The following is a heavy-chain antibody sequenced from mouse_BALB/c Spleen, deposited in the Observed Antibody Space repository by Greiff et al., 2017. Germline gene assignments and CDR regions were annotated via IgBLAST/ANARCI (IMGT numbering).Heavy chain of an antibody. CDR3: ARSPSITTVVDWYFDV. D-gene: IGHD1-1*01. CDR1: GFSLTGYG. V-gene: IGHV2-6-7*02. CDR2: IWGDGST. Sequence: VKLQESGPGLVAPSQSLSITCTVSGFSLTGYGVNWVRQPPGKGLEWLGMIWGDGSTDYNSALKSRLSISKDNSKSQVFLKMNSLQTDDTARYYCARSPSITTVVDWYFDVWGAGTTVTVSS. J-gene: IGHJ1*01.